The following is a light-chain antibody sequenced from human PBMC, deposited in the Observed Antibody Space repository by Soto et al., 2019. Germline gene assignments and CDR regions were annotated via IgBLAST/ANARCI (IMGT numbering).Light chain of an antibody. V-gene: IGKV3-15*01. CDR2: GAS. CDR3: QQYKNWPPFT. Sequence: EIVMTQSPATLSVSPGERATLSCRASQSIRSNLGWYQQKPGQAPRLLIYGASTRATGVPARFSGSGSGTEFTLTISSLQSEDSAVYYCQQYKNWPPFTFGQGTRLEIK. CDR1: QSIRSN. J-gene: IGKJ5*01.